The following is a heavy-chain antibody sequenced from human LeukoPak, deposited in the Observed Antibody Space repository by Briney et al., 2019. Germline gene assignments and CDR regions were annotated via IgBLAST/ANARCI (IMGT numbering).Heavy chain of an antibody. CDR3: ARGQLQLTDY. V-gene: IGHV1-3*01. Sequence: ASVKVSCKASGYTFTSYAMHWVRQAPGQRLEWMGWINAGNGNTKHSQKFQGRVTITRDTSASTAYMELSSLRSEDTAVYYCARGQLQLTDYWGQGTLVTVSS. D-gene: IGHD5-18*01. J-gene: IGHJ4*02. CDR2: INAGNGNT. CDR1: GYTFTSYA.